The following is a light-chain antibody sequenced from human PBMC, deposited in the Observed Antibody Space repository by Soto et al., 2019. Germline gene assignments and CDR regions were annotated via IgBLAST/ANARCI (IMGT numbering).Light chain of an antibody. J-gene: IGLJ3*02. CDR3: SLYAGDINFDV. CDR1: SSDIGLYNY. V-gene: IGLV2-8*01. Sequence: QSALTQPPSASGSPGQSVTISCAGTSSDIGLYNYVSGYQHHPGKAPRLIIYEVSKRPSGVPDSFSGSKSGNTASLTVSGLQAEDEADSYCSLYAGDINFDVFGGGTKLTVL. CDR2: EVS.